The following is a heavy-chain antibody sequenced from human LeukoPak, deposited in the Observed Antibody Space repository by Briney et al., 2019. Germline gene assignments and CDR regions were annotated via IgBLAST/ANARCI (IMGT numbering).Heavy chain of an antibody. Sequence: PSETLSLTCAVYGGSFSGYYWSWIRQPPGKGLEWIGEINHSGSTNYSPSLKSRVTTSVDTSKNRFSLKLTSVTAADTAVYYCARGLSGSLFDYWGQGTLVTVSS. CDR2: INHSGST. CDR3: ARGLSGSLFDY. CDR1: GGSFSGYY. J-gene: IGHJ4*02. D-gene: IGHD3-3*01. V-gene: IGHV4-34*01.